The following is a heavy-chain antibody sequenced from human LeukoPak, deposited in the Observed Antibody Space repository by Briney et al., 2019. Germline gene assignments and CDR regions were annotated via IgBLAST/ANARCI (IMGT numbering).Heavy chain of an antibody. Sequence: SETLSLTCTVSGVSISSYYWSWIRQPPGKGLEWIGYIYYSGSTNYNPPLKSRVTISVDTSKNQFSLKLSSVTAADTAVYYCARGRVARGVIINYYGMDVWGQGTTVTVSS. J-gene: IGHJ6*02. D-gene: IGHD3-10*01. CDR2: IYYSGST. CDR3: ARGRVARGVIINYYGMDV. V-gene: IGHV4-59*12. CDR1: GVSISSYY.